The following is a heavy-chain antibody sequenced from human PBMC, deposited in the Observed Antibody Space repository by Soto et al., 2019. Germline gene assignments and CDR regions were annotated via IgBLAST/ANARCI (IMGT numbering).Heavy chain of an antibody. J-gene: IGHJ6*02. CDR2: IYWDDDK. CDR1: GFSLSTSGVG. Sequence: QITLKESGPTLVKPTQTLTLTCTFSGFSLSTSGVGVGWIRQPPGKALEWLALIYWDDDKRYSPSLRSRLTIRKDTSKNQVVLTMTNMDPVDTATYYCIQSRCGGDCLQSYASHYYYGMDVWGHGTTVTVSS. D-gene: IGHD2-21*02. CDR3: IQSRCGGDCLQSYASHYYYGMDV. V-gene: IGHV2-5*02.